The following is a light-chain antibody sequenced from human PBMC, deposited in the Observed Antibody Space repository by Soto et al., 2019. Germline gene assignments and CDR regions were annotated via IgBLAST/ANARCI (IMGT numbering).Light chain of an antibody. CDR1: NIGSKS. J-gene: IGLJ3*02. V-gene: IGLV3-21*04. Sequence: SYELTQPPSVSVAPGKTARITCGGNNIGSKSVHWYQQKPGQAPVLVIYYDSDRPSGIPERFSGSNSGNTATLTISRVEAGDEADYYCQVWDSSQEVFGGGTKLTVL. CDR3: QVWDSSQEV. CDR2: YDS.